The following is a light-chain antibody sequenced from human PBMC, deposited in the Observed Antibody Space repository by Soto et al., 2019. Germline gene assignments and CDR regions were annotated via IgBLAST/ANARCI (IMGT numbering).Light chain of an antibody. J-gene: IGLJ3*02. CDR3: ISSAGIYHYLV. CDR2: EVN. CDR1: SSDIGGYNS. Sequence: QSALTQPPSASGSPGQSVTISCTGTSSDIGGYNSVSWYQQHPGKAPRLMIYEVNKRPSGVPDRFSGSKSGYTASLTVSGLQTEDEAFYDCISSAGIYHYLVFGGGTKLTVL. V-gene: IGLV2-8*01.